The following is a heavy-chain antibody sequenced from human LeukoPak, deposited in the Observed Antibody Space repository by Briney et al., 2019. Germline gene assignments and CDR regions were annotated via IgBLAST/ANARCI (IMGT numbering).Heavy chain of an antibody. V-gene: IGHV1-69*10. CDR3: ARPTPYDSSGYYYEYFQH. Sequence: ASVKVSCKASGGTFSSYTISWVRQAPGQGLEWMGGIIPILGIANYAQKFQGRVTITADKSTSTAYMELSSLRSEDTAVYYCARPTPYDSSGYYYEYFQHWGQGTLVSVSS. CDR2: IIPILGIA. CDR1: GGTFSSYT. J-gene: IGHJ1*01. D-gene: IGHD3-22*01.